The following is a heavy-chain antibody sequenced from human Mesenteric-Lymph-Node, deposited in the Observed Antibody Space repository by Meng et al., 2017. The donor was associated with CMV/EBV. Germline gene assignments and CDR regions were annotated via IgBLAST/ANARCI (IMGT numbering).Heavy chain of an antibody. CDR1: GFAFSRDN. Sequence: LSLTCAASGFAFSRDNMHWVRQAPGKGLEWMAFIKDDGTQKRYTDSVMGRFTLSRDNSKNTLYLQLNSLRPEDTAVYYCAKDYGSGRYAFDYWGQGTPVTVPS. V-gene: IGHV3-30*02. CDR2: IKDDGTQK. D-gene: IGHD3-16*01. CDR3: AKDYGSGRYAFDY. J-gene: IGHJ4*02.